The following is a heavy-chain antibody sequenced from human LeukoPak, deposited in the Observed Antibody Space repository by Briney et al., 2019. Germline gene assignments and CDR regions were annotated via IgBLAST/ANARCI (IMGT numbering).Heavy chain of an antibody. V-gene: IGHV4-34*01. Sequence: PSETLSLTCAVYSGSFSGYYWSWIRQPPGKGLEWIGEINHSGSTNYNPSLKSRVAISVDTSKNQFSLKLSSVTAADTAVYYCARVHGAHRQLRYFDWLFRYYFDYWGQGTLVTVSS. CDR2: INHSGST. D-gene: IGHD3-9*01. CDR1: SGSFSGYY. J-gene: IGHJ4*02. CDR3: ARVHGAHRQLRYFDWLFRYYFDY.